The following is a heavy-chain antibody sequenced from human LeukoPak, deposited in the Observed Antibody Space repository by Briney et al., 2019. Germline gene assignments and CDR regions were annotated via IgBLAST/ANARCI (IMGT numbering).Heavy chain of an antibody. D-gene: IGHD2-2*01. CDR1: GGTFSNYA. J-gene: IGHJ5*02. Sequence: ASVKVSCKASGGTFSNYAVSWVRQAPGQGLEWMGWINGYNGNTKYAQNLQGRVAMTTDTSTSTAYMELRSLRYDDTAVYYCAGVGVVVPANWFDPWGQGTLVTVSS. CDR3: AGVGVVVPANWFDP. V-gene: IGHV1-18*01. CDR2: INGYNGNT.